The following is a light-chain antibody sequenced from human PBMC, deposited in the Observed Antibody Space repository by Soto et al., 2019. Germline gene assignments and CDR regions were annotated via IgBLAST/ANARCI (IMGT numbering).Light chain of an antibody. Sequence: QSVLTQPASVSGSPGQSITISCTGTSSDVGGYNYVSWYQQHPGKAPKLMIYDVSNRHSGVSNRFSGSKSGNTASLTISGLQAEDEADYYCSSYTSSSFYVFGTGTKLTVL. CDR1: SSDVGGYNY. J-gene: IGLJ1*01. CDR2: DVS. V-gene: IGLV2-14*01. CDR3: SSYTSSSFYV.